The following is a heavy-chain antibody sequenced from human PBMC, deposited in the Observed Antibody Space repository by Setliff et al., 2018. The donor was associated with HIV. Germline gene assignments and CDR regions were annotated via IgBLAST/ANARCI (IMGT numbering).Heavy chain of an antibody. V-gene: IGHV3-23*01. J-gene: IGHJ3*02. CDR1: GFTFSSNA. CDR3: ARGRIAEAFDI. CDR2: ISGSGGST. Sequence: SCAASGFTFSSNAMSWVRQAPGKGLEWVSTISGSGGSTYYADSVKGRFTISRDNSKNTLYLQMNSLRAEDTAVYYCARGRIAEAFDIWGQGTMVTVSS. D-gene: IGHD6-6*01.